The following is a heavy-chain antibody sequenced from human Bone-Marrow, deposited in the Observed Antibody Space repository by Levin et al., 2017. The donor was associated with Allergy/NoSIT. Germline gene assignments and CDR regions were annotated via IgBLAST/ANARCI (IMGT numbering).Heavy chain of an antibody. Sequence: AGGSLRLSCAASGFTFSSYWMSWVRQAPGKGLEWVANIKQDGSEKYYVDSVKGRFTISRDNAKNSLYLQMNSLRAEDTAVYYCARDQGLELLTLYYYYGMDVWGQGTTVTVSS. J-gene: IGHJ6*02. CDR3: ARDQGLELLTLYYYYGMDV. CDR1: GFTFSSYW. D-gene: IGHD1-7*01. CDR2: IKQDGSEK. V-gene: IGHV3-7*01.